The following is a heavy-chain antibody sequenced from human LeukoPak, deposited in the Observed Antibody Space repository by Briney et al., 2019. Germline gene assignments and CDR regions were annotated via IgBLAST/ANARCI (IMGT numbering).Heavy chain of an antibody. D-gene: IGHD6-19*01. CDR2: IYYNGST. Sequence: SETLSLTCTVSGGSISSSSYYWGWIRQPPGKGLEWIGSIYYNGSTNYNPSLKSRVTISVDTSKKQFSLKLSSVTAADTAVYYCARSSGWSNYYFYGMDVWGQGTTVTVSS. CDR1: GGSISSSSYY. CDR3: ARSSGWSNYYFYGMDV. V-gene: IGHV4-39*01. J-gene: IGHJ6*02.